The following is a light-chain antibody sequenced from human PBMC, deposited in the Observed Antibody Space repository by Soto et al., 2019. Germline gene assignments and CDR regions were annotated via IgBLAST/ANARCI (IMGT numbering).Light chain of an antibody. CDR2: EVS. V-gene: IGLV2-23*02. Sequence: SALTQPASVSGSPGQSITISCPGNSSYVGSYNLVSWYQQHPGKAPKLMIYEVSKRPSGVSNRFSGSKSGNTASLTISGLQAEDEADYYCCSYSGSSTLYVFGTGTKVTV. CDR3: CSYSGSSTLYV. J-gene: IGLJ1*01. CDR1: SSYVGSYNL.